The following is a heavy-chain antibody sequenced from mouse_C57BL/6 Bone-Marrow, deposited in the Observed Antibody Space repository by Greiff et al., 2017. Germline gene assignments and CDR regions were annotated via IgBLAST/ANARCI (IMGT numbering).Heavy chain of an antibody. CDR1: GFNIKNTY. J-gene: IGHJ1*03. Sequence: VQLQQSVAELVRPGASVKLSCTASGFNIKNTYMHWVKQRPVHGLEWIGRIDPATGNTTYAPKFQGKDTITADTSSNTAYLQLRSLTSEDTAIYYCAIYYGNPWYFDVWGTGTTVTVSS. CDR3: AIYYGNPWYFDV. D-gene: IGHD2-1*01. V-gene: IGHV14-3*01. CDR2: IDPATGNT.